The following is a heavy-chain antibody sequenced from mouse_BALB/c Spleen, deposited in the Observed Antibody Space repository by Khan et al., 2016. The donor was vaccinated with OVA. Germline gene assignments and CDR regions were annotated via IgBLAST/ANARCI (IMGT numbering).Heavy chain of an antibody. D-gene: IGHD1-1*02. CDR3: ARNRNGYFDY. V-gene: IGHV2-2*02. J-gene: IGHJ2*01. Sequence: QVQLKESGPGLVQPSQSLSITCTVSGFSLTSYGIHWVRQSPGKGLEWLGVIWSGGITDYNATFISRLSISKDISKSQVFLKMNRLQANDTAIYYCARNRNGYFDYWGQGTTLTVSS. CDR2: IWSGGIT. CDR1: GFSLTSYG.